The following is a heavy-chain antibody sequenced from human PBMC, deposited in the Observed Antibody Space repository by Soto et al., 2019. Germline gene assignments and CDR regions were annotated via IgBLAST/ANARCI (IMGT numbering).Heavy chain of an antibody. CDR3: ARGVGSGSYYNQYNWFDP. J-gene: IGHJ5*02. Sequence: GASVKVSCKASAYTFTNYGISWVRQAPGQGLEWMGWINTYNGNTNYARKLQGRVTMTTDTSTNTAYMELRSLRSDDTAVYYCARGVGSGSYYNQYNWFDPWGQGTLVTVS. V-gene: IGHV1-18*01. D-gene: IGHD3-10*01. CDR1: AYTFTNYG. CDR2: INTYNGNT.